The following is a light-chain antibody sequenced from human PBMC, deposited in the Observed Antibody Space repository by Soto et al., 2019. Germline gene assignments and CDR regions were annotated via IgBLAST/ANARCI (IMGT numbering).Light chain of an antibody. CDR1: QSVSSY. CDR3: QQYGSSPLT. Sequence: EIVLTQSPATLSLSPGERATLSCRASQSVSSYLAWYQQKPGQAPRLLIYGASSRATGIPDKFDGSGSGTDFTLTISRLEPEDFAVYYCQQYGSSPLTFGQGTRLEIK. V-gene: IGKV3-20*01. CDR2: GAS. J-gene: IGKJ5*01.